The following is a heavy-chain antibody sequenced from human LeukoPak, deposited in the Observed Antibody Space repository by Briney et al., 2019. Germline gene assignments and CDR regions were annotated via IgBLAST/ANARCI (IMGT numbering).Heavy chain of an antibody. CDR1: GFTFNDFS. J-gene: IGHJ4*02. CDR3: AREPTSMIL. V-gene: IGHV3-21*01. Sequence: GGSLRLSCAASGFTFNDFSMTWVRQAPGKGLEWVSSISSTSSFIFYADSVKGRFTISRDNAKNSLYLQMNSLRAEDTAVYYCAREPTSMILWGQGTLVTVSS. D-gene: IGHD5-18*01. CDR2: ISSTSSFI.